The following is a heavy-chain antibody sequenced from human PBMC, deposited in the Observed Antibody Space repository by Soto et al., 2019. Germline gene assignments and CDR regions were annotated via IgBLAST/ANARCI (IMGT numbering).Heavy chain of an antibody. CDR2: TYYRSKWYN. Sequence: SQTLSLTCAISGDSVSSNSAAWNWIRQSPSRGLEWLGRTYYRSKWYNDYAVSVKSRITINPDTSKNQFSLQLNSVTPEDTAVYYCARTGDFLSGYPYHHYSMHVRGPRTTVTGS. CDR3: ARTGDFLSGYPYHHYSMHV. D-gene: IGHD3-3*01. V-gene: IGHV6-1*01. CDR1: GDSVSSNSAA. J-gene: IGHJ6*02.